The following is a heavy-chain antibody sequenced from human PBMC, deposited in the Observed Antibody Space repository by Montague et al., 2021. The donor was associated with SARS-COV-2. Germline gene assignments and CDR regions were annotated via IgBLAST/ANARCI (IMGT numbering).Heavy chain of an antibody. V-gene: IGHV4-59*08. J-gene: IGHJ4*02. D-gene: IGHD1-20*01. CDR2: IYYSGTT. CDR1: GGSISGYL. Sequence: SETLSLTCTVSGGSISGYLWGWIRQPPGKGLEWIGYIYYSGTTKYNPALKSRVAISLDTSKNQFSLKLNSVTAADTAAYYCAATDNFASEKYDIWGQGTRVTVSS. CDR3: AATDNFASEKYDI.